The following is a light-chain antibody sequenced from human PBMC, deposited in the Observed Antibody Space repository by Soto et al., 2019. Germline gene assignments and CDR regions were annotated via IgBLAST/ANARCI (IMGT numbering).Light chain of an antibody. J-gene: IGKJ5*01. CDR1: QGIRRW. V-gene: IGKV1-12*01. Sequence: DIQMTQSPSSVSASVGDRVTITCRASQGIRRWLAWYQQKPGKAPKFLIYATSSFQSGVPSRFSGSGSGTDFTLTISSLQPEDFATYYWQQANSFPITFGQGTRLEIK. CDR2: ATS. CDR3: QQANSFPIT.